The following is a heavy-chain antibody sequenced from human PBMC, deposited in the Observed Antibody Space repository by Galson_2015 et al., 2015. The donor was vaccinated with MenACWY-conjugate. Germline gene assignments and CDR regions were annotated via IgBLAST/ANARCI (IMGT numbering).Heavy chain of an antibody. Sequence: QSGAEVKKPGGSLQISYQGSGYIFPDYWIGWVRQMPGKGLEWMGAIFPADSNTKVSPSFQGQVTISADRSINTAYLQWSSLKASDTAMYYCASQRGGNWGKIFWGQGTLVTISS. V-gene: IGHV5-51*01. D-gene: IGHD7-27*01. J-gene: IGHJ4*02. CDR2: IFPADSNT. CDR3: ASQRGGNWGKIF. CDR1: GYIFPDYW.